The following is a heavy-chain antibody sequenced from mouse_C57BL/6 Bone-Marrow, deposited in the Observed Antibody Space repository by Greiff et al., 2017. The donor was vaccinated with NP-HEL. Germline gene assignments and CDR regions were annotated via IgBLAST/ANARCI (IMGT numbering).Heavy chain of an antibody. V-gene: IGHV1-55*01. J-gene: IGHJ3*01. Sequence: VQLQQPGAELVKPGASVKMSCKASGYTFTSYWITWVKQRPGQGLEWIGDIYPGSGSTNYNEKFKGKATFTADTSSNTAYMQLSSLTTEDSAIYYCASRLWLRRWFAYWGQGTLVTVSA. CDR1: GYTFTSYW. CDR3: ASRLWLRRWFAY. CDR2: IYPGSGST. D-gene: IGHD2-2*01.